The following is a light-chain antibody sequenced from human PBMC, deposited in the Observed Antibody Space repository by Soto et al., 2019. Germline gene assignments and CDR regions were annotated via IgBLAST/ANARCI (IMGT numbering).Light chain of an antibody. CDR1: TSNIGSNT. V-gene: IGLV1-44*01. J-gene: IGLJ2*01. CDR3: SSYAGSNTV. CDR2: SND. Sequence: QSVLTQPPSASGTPGQRVTISCSGTTSNIGSNTVSWYQHLPGTAPKLLIYSNDQRPSGVPDRFSGSKSGTSASLAISGLQSEDEADYYCSSYAGSNTVFGGGTKVTVL.